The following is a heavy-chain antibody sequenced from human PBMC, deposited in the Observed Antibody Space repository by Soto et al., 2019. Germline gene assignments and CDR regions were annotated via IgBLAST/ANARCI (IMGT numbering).Heavy chain of an antibody. CDR2: ISSSSSYI. D-gene: IGHD3-3*01. J-gene: IGHJ4*02. CDR3: ARANDFWSGYPFDY. V-gene: IGHV3-21*01. CDR1: GFTFSSYS. Sequence: GGSLRLSCAASGFTFSSYSMNWVRQAPGKGLEWVSSISSSSSYIYYADSVKGRFTISRDNAKNSLYLQMNSLRAEDTAVYYCARANDFWSGYPFDYWGQGTLVTVSS.